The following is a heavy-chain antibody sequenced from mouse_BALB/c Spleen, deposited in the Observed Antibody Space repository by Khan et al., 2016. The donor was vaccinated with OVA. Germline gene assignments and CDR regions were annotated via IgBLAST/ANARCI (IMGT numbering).Heavy chain of an antibody. Sequence: EVELVESGPGLVKPSQSLSLTCTVTGYSITSDYAWNWIRQFPGNKLEWMGYISYSGRTSYNPSLKSRISVTRDTSKNQFFLQLNSVTTEDTATXTCAMGRTYWGQGTLVTVSA. D-gene: IGHD4-1*01. V-gene: IGHV3-2*02. CDR3: AMGRTY. J-gene: IGHJ3*01. CDR2: ISYSGRT. CDR1: GYSITSDYA.